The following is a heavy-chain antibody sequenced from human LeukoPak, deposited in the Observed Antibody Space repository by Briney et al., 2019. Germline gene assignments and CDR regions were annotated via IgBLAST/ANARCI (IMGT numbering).Heavy chain of an antibody. CDR3: ARGLVEQLWPWLDY. J-gene: IGHJ4*02. D-gene: IGHD5-18*01. Sequence: ASVKVSCKASGYTFTGYYMHWVGQAPGQGLEWMGWINPNSGGTNYAQKFQGWVTMTRDTSISTAYMELSRLRSDDTAVYYCARGLVEQLWPWLDYWGQGTLVTVSS. V-gene: IGHV1-2*04. CDR1: GYTFTGYY. CDR2: INPNSGGT.